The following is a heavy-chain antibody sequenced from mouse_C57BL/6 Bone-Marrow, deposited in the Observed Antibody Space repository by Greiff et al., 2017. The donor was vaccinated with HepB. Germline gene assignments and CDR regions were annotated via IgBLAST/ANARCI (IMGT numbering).Heavy chain of an antibody. J-gene: IGHJ3*01. Sequence: QVQLKQSGAELVKPGASVKLSCKASGYTFTSYWMHWVKQRPGQGLEWIGMIHPNSGSTNYNEKFKSKATLTVDKSSSTAYMQLSSLTSEDSAVYYCARWDYGSSSWFAYWGQGTLVTVSA. CDR1: GYTFTSYW. CDR2: IHPNSGST. CDR3: ARWDYGSSSWFAY. D-gene: IGHD1-1*01. V-gene: IGHV1-64*01.